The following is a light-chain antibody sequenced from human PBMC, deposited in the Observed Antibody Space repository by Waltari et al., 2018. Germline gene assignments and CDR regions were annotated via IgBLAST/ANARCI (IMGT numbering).Light chain of an antibody. CDR2: AAS. V-gene: IGKV1-39*01. CDR3: QQSYNTPLT. Sequence: DIQMTQSPSSLSASVGDRVTITCRARQSSRTSLNWYQHKPGKAPNLLIYAASTLQTRVSSRFRGSGSGTGFTLTISSLQPEDFATYYCQQSYNTPLTFGGGTKVEMK. J-gene: IGKJ4*01. CDR1: QSSRTS.